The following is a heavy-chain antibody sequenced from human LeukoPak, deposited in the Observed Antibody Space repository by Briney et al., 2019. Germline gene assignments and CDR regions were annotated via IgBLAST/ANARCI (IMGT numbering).Heavy chain of an antibody. CDR2: ISGSAMST. CDR1: GFTFSSYA. J-gene: IGHJ4*02. D-gene: IGHD1-14*01. CDR3: ARKTGDC. V-gene: IGHV3-23*01. Sequence: GGSLRLSCAVSGFTFSSYAMSWVRQAPGKGLEWVSGISGSAMSTYYADSVKGRFTISRDNSKDTLYLQMNSLRVEDTAVYYCARKTGDCWGQGTLVIVSS.